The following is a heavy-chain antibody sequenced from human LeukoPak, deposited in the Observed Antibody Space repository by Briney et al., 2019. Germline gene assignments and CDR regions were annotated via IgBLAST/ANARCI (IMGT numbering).Heavy chain of an antibody. Sequence: SVKVSCKASGGTFSSYAISWVRQAPGQGLEWMGGIIPIFRTSNYPQTFHGRVTITTAESTSTAYMALSSLRSEDTAVYYCARAREMATVNWFDPWGQGTLVTVSS. V-gene: IGHV1-69*05. CDR1: GGTFSSYA. CDR2: IIPIFRTS. J-gene: IGHJ5*02. D-gene: IGHD5-24*01. CDR3: ARAREMATVNWFDP.